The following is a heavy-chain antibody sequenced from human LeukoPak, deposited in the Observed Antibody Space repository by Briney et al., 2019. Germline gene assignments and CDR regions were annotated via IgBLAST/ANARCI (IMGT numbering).Heavy chain of an antibody. CDR2: IKQDGSEK. V-gene: IGHV3-7*01. D-gene: IGHD5-18*01. Sequence: PGGSLRLSCAASGFTFSSYWMSWVRQAPGRGLEWVANIKQDGSEKYYVASVKGRFTISRDNAKNSLYLQMNSLRDADTSVYYWAREVRFSYGYRVYYFDYSGQRTLFTVSS. CDR1: GFTFSSYW. J-gene: IGHJ4*02. CDR3: AREVRFSYGYRVYYFDY.